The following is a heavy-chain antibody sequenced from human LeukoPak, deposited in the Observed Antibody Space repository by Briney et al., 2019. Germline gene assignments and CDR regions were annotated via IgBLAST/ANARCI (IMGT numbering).Heavy chain of an antibody. J-gene: IGHJ4*02. CDR3: ARDTRAPVLGLR. V-gene: IGHV1-69*05. CDR2: IIPIFDSA. Sequence: LGASVKVSCKASGGTFSSYAISWVRQAPGQGLEWMGGIIPIFDSANYAQKFQGRVTMTRDTSISTAYMELSRLRSDDTAVYYCARDTRAPVLGLRWGQGTLVTVSS. D-gene: IGHD1-1*01. CDR1: GGTFSSYA.